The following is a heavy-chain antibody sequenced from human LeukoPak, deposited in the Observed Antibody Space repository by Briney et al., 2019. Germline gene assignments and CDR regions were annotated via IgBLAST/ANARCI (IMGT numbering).Heavy chain of an antibody. J-gene: IGHJ4*02. CDR1: GYMFSKYG. Sequence: ASVKVSCKASGYMFSKYGISWVRQAPGQGLEWMGIINPSGGSTSYAQKFQGRVTMTRDTSTSTVYMELSSLRSEDTAVYYCARDPDYGDDVTFDYWGQGTLATVSS. CDR2: INPSGGST. D-gene: IGHD4-17*01. V-gene: IGHV1-46*01. CDR3: ARDPDYGDDVTFDY.